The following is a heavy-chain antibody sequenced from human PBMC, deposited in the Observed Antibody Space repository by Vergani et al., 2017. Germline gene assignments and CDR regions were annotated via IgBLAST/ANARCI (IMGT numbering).Heavy chain of an antibody. CDR2: ISHSGST. J-gene: IGHJ4*02. CDR1: GGSFSGYY. Sequence: QVQLQQWGAGLLKPSETLSLTCAVYGGSFSGYYWSWIRQPPGKGLEWIGEISHSGSTNYNPSLKSRVTISVDTSKNHFSLKLSSVTAADTAVYYCATVGRYRRYRRRDLFAYWGQGTLVTVSS. D-gene: IGHD3-16*02. CDR3: ATVGRYRRYRRRDLFAY. V-gene: IGHV4-34*01.